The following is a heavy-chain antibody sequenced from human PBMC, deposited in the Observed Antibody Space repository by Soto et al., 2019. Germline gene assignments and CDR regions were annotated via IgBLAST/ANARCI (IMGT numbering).Heavy chain of an antibody. V-gene: IGHV3-23*01. CDR3: AKVPAPLYCSSTSCYYFDYFDY. Sequence: PGGSLRLSCAASGFTFSSYAMSWVRQAPGKGLEWVSAISGSGGSTYYADSVKGRFTISRDNSKNTLYLQMNSLRAEDTAVYYCAKVPAPLYCSSTSCYYFDYFDYWGQGTLVTVSS. J-gene: IGHJ4*02. CDR1: GFTFSSYA. CDR2: ISGSGGST. D-gene: IGHD2-2*01.